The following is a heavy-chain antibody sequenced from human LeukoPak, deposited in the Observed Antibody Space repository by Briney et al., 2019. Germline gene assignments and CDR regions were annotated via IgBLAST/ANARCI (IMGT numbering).Heavy chain of an antibody. J-gene: IGHJ4*02. V-gene: IGHV3-64*01. D-gene: IGHD3-10*01. CDR1: GFTFSAYS. CDR3: ARGFRYYGSGIDY. CDR2: ISTNGGST. Sequence: PGGSLRLSCAASGFTFSAYSMHWVRQAPGKGLEYVSAISTNGGSTYYANSVKGRFTISRDDPKNTLDLQMGSLRPEDMAVYYCARGFRYYGSGIDYWGQGTLVTVSS.